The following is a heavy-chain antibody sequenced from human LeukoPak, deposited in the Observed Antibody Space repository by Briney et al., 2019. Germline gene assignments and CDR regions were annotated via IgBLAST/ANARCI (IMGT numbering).Heavy chain of an antibody. D-gene: IGHD5-24*01. Sequence: PSGTLSLTCTVSGGSISGHFWNWIRQPPGKGLEWIGFIYDSGSTNYSPSFKSRVTILVDTSKNQFSLKLSSVTAADTAVYYCAREGQDGYHTRWFDPWGQGTLVTVSS. CDR2: IYDSGST. V-gene: IGHV4-59*11. J-gene: IGHJ5*02. CDR1: GGSISGHF. CDR3: AREGQDGYHTRWFDP.